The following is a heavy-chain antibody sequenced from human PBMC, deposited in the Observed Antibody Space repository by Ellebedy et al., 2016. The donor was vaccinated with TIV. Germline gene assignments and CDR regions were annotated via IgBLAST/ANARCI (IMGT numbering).Heavy chain of an antibody. Sequence: PGGSLRLSCVASGFTFSSYGMHWVRQAPGKGLEWVAVISSYDGNSKYYADSVKGRFTISRDDSKTTLYLQMNSLRAEDTAVYYCTKDRSYNTQYYFDYWGQGTLVTVSS. J-gene: IGHJ4*02. D-gene: IGHD1-1*01. CDR2: ISSYDGNSK. V-gene: IGHV3-30*18. CDR1: GFTFSSYG. CDR3: TKDRSYNTQYYFDY.